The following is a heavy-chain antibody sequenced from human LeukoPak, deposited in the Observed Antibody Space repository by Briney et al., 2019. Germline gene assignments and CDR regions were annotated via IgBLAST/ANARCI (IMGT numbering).Heavy chain of an antibody. D-gene: IGHD6-19*01. CDR3: AREEGIAVKLNYFDY. CDR1: GYTFTSYY. CDR2: INPSGGST. J-gene: IGHJ4*02. Sequence: TSVKVSCKASGYTFTSYYMHWVRQAPGQGLEWMGIINPSGGSTSYAQKFQGRVTMSRDTSTSTVYMELSSLRSEDTAVYYCAREEGIAVKLNYFDYWGQGTLVTVSS. V-gene: IGHV1-46*01.